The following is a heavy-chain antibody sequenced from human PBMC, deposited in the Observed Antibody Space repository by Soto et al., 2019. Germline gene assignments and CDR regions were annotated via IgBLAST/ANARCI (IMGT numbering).Heavy chain of an antibody. J-gene: IGHJ1*01. Sequence: PGGSLGLSCAASGFTFSSYAMSWARQAPGKGREWVSAIIGIGGSTYYADSVKVRFTISRDKSKNTLYLQMNSLRAEDTAIYYSAKVTAYYDSSGYYSWGQGTLVTVYS. CDR3: AKVTAYYDSSGYYS. V-gene: IGHV3-23*01. D-gene: IGHD3-22*01. CDR2: IIGIGGST. CDR1: GFTFSSYA.